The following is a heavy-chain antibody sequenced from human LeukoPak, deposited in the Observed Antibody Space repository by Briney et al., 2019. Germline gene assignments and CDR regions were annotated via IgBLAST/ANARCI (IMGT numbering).Heavy chain of an antibody. CDR3: ARAGAVAGTSGMDV. V-gene: IGHV1-18*01. Sequence: GASVKVSCKASGYRFTSYGITWVRQAPGQGLEWMGWISGYNGYTHYAQKLQGRVTMTTDTSTSTAYMELRSLRSDDTAMYYCARAGAVAGTSGMDVWGQGTTVTVSS. D-gene: IGHD6-19*01. J-gene: IGHJ6*02. CDR1: GYRFTSYG. CDR2: ISGYNGYT.